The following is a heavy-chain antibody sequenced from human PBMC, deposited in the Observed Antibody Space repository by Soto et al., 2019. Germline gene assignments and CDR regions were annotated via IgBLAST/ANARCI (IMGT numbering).Heavy chain of an antibody. J-gene: IGHJ4*02. CDR1: GGPFNTFG. CDR2: IIPKYGTT. D-gene: IGHD3-10*02. V-gene: IGHV1-69*01. CDR3: ARTRQRLPVFYVHC. Sequence: QVQLMQSGAEVTKPGSSVKVSCKASGGPFNTFGISWVRQAPGQGLEWMGGIIPKYGTTNYARRFQGRVTITADASTTTAYLEVRSLRHDATALYYCARTRQRLPVFYVHCWGQGTPSSVTS.